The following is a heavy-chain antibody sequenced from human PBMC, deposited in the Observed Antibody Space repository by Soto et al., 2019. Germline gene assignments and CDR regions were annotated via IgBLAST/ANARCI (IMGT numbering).Heavy chain of an antibody. D-gene: IGHD1-1*01. V-gene: IGHV5-10-1*01. CDR3: ARHLAHPLGTKYGMDV. J-gene: IGHJ6*02. CDR1: GYSFTSYR. Sequence: GESLKISCKGSGYSFTSYRIGWVRQMPGKGLEWMGTIDPTDSHTNYTPSFQGHVTFSAGKSISTAYLQWSSLKATDTAMYYCARHLAHPLGTKYGMDVWGQGTTVTVAS. CDR2: IDPTDSHT.